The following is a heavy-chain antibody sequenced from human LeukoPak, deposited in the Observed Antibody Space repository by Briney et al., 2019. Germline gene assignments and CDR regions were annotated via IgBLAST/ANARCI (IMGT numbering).Heavy chain of an antibody. Sequence: PSETLSLTCTVSGGSISSYYWSWIRQPPGKGLGWIGYIYYSGSTNYNPSLKSRVSISVDTSKNQFSLKLSSVTAADTAVYYCARHGTTVVTLDYWGQGTLVTVSS. D-gene: IGHD4-23*01. CDR3: ARHGTTVVTLDY. CDR1: GGSISSYY. V-gene: IGHV4-59*08. J-gene: IGHJ4*02. CDR2: IYYSGST.